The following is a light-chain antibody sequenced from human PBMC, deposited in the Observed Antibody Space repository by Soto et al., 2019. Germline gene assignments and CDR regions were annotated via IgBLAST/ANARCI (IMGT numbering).Light chain of an antibody. CDR3: SSYTSSSTLVV. CDR1: SSDVGGYNY. J-gene: IGLJ2*01. CDR2: DVI. V-gene: IGLV2-14*01. Sequence: QSALTQPASVSGSPGPSITLSCTGTSSDVGGYNYVSWYQQHPGKAPKLMIYDVINRPSGVSNRFSGSKSGNTASLTISGLQAEDEADYYCSSYTSSSTLVVFGGATKLTVL.